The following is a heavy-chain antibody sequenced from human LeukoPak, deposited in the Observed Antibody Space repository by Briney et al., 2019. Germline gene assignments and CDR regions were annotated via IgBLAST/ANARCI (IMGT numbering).Heavy chain of an antibody. V-gene: IGHV1-46*01. CDR2: INPSGGST. CDR1: GYTFTSYY. J-gene: IGHJ4*02. CDR3: ARLVGATRNFDY. D-gene: IGHD1-26*01. Sequence: ASVKVSCKASGYTFTSYYMHWVRQAPGQGLEWMGIINPSGGSTSYAQKFQGRVTITADKSTSTAYMELSSLRFEDTAVYYCARLVGATRNFDYWGQGTLVTVSS.